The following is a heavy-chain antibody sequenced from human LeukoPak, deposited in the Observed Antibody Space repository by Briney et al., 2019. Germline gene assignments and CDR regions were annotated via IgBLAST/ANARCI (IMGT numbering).Heavy chain of an antibody. CDR2: ISAYNGNT. CDR1: GYTFTSYG. CDR3: ARDLIEDEWELEPNWFDP. J-gene: IGHJ5*02. Sequence: ASVKVSCKASGYTFTSYGISWVRQAPGQGLEWMGWISAYNGNTNYAQKLQGRATMTTDTSTSTAYMELRSLRSDDTAVYYCARDLIEDEWELEPNWFDPWGQGTLVTVSS. V-gene: IGHV1-18*01. D-gene: IGHD1-26*01.